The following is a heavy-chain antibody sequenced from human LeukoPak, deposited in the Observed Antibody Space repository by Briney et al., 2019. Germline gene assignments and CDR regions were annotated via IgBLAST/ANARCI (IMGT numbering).Heavy chain of an antibody. CDR1: GVSIRGDTYY. Sequence: SSETLSLTCTVSGVSIRGDTYYWGWIRQPPGKGLEWIGNYHIGNTYYNPSLKSRVTISEDTSKNQISLRVNSVTAADMAVYYCARLWDSTGLYFYYYMDIWGEGTTVTVSS. V-gene: IGHV4-39*01. D-gene: IGHD6-19*01. CDR2: YHIGNT. CDR3: ARLWDSTGLYFYYYMDI. J-gene: IGHJ6*03.